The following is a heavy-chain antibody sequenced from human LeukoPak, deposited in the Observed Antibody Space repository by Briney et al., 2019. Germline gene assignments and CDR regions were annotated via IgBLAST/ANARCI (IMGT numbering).Heavy chain of an antibody. V-gene: IGHV3-11*06. J-gene: IGHJ4*02. CDR3: ARGQFLSGSYYFDS. Sequence: GGSLRLSCAASGFTFSDYYMSWIRQAPGKGLGWVSYISSSSSYTNYADSVKGRFTISRDNAKNSLYLQMNSLRAEDTAVYYCARGQFLSGSYYFDSWGQGTLVTVSS. CDR1: GFTFSDYY. CDR2: ISSSSSYT. D-gene: IGHD1-26*01.